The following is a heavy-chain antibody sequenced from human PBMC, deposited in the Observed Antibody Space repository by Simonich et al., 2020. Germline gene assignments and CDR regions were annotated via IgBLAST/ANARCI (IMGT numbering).Heavy chain of an antibody. V-gene: IGHV1-8*03. Sequence: QVQLVQSGAEVKKPGASVKVSCKASGYTFTSYDINWVRQATGQGLEWLGMWNPNSGKTGYAQKFQGRVTITRNTSISTAYMELSSLRSEDTAVYYCARARYCSSTSCYNWFDPWGQGTLVTVSS. CDR1: GYTFTSYD. CDR2: WNPNSGKT. J-gene: IGHJ5*02. D-gene: IGHD2-2*01. CDR3: ARARYCSSTSCYNWFDP.